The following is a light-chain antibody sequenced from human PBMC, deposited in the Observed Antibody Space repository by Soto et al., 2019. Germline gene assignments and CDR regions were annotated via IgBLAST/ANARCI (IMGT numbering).Light chain of an antibody. CDR2: WAS. CDR3: QQYYSTPYP. J-gene: IGKJ2*01. V-gene: IGKV4-1*01. Sequence: DLVMTQSPDSLAVSLGERATINCKSSQSVLYSSNNKNYLAWYQQKPGQPPKLLIYWASTRESGVPDRFSGSGSGTDFTLTISSLQAEDGAVYYCQQYYSTPYPFGQGTKLEIK. CDR1: QSVLYSSNNKNY.